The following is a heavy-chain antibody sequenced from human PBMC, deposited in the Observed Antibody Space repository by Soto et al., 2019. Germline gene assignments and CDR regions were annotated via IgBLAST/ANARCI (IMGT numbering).Heavy chain of an antibody. CDR3: ARGLTTLYYFDS. CDR2: IYYAGST. V-gene: IGHV4-31*02. Sequence: QVQLQESGPGLVKSSQTLSLTCSVSGGSISRSVYYWTWLRQHPGKGLEWIGHIYYAGSTYSNPSLKSRLSLSLDTSTNQFSLKLNSVTAADTAVYYCARGLTTLYYFDSWGQGTLVSVSS. J-gene: IGHJ4*02. CDR1: GGSISRSVYY. D-gene: IGHD1-1*01.